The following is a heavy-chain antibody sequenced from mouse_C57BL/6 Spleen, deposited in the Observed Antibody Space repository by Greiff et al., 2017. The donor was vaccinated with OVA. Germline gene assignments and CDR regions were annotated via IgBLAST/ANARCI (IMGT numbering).Heavy chain of an antibody. V-gene: IGHV1-82*01. J-gene: IGHJ2*01. CDR1: GYAFSSSW. CDR2: IYPGDGDT. Sequence: VQLLQSGPELVKPGASVKISCKASGYAFSSSWMTWVKQRPGKGLEWIGRIYPGDGDTNYNGKFKGQATLTADKSSSTDYMQLSSLTSEDSAVYGSARGTYYYGSSYFDYWGQGTTLTVSS. CDR3: ARGTYYYGSSYFDY. D-gene: IGHD1-1*01.